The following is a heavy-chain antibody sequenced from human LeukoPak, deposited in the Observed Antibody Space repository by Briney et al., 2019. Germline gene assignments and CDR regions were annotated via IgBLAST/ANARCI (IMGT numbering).Heavy chain of an antibody. D-gene: IGHD3-16*01. CDR1: GFTFSTYG. CDR2: ISYDGSNK. V-gene: IGHV3-30*03. J-gene: IGHJ6*02. CDR3: ARLGGYYGMDV. Sequence: GGSLRLSCAASGFTFSTYGMSWVRQAPGKGLEWVAVISYDGSNKYYADSVKGRFTISRDNSKNTLYLQMNSLRAEDTAVYYCARLGGYYGMDVWGQGTTVTVSS.